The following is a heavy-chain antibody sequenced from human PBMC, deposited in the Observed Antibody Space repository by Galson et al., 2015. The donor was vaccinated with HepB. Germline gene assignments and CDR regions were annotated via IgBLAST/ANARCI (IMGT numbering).Heavy chain of an antibody. CDR3: ARSEIGARYFDY. V-gene: IGHV4-61*01. Sequence: SETLSLTCSVSGGSVSSGSYYWNWIRQPPGKGLEWIGYIYYSGSTIYNPSLKSRVTISVDTSKNQFSLNLNSVTAADTAVYYCARSEIGARYFDYWGQGTLVTVSS. J-gene: IGHJ4*02. CDR2: IYYSGST. CDR1: GGSVSSGSYY. D-gene: IGHD6-6*01.